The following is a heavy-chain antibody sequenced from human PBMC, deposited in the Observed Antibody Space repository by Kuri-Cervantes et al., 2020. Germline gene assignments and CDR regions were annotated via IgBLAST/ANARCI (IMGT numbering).Heavy chain of an antibody. CDR2: ISSSSSYI. V-gene: IGHV3-21*04. J-gene: IGHJ3*02. CDR1: GFTFSSYS. Sequence: GESLKISCAASGFTFSSYSMNWARQAPGKGLEWVSSISSSSSYIYYADSVKGRFTISRDNAKNSLYLQMNSLRAEDTAVYYCARDSEVLLSSYDAFDIWGQGTMVTVSS. CDR3: ARDSEVLLSSYDAFDI. D-gene: IGHD3-10*02.